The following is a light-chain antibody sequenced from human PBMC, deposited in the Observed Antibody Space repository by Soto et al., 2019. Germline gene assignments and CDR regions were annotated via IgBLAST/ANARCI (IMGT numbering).Light chain of an antibody. CDR1: QSITEK. Sequence: IVMTQSPDTVSVSAGERATRXXRASQSITEKVVWYQQKPGQAPRVXIYGASTRATGIPDRFSGSGAGTDFTLTISRLEPEDFAVYYCHQYGSSPRTFGQGTKVDIK. V-gene: IGKV3-20*01. CDR3: HQYGSSPRT. CDR2: GAS. J-gene: IGKJ1*01.